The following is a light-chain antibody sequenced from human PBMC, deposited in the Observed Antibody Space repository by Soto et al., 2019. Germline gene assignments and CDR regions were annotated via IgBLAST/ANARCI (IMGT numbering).Light chain of an antibody. J-gene: IGKJ1*01. V-gene: IGKV3-20*01. CDR1: ETVRSNY. CDR2: GAS. Sequence: EIVLTQSPGTLSLSPGESATLSCRASETVRSNYLAWYQEKPVQAPSLLIYGASSRATGIPDRFSGSGSGTDFSLVISSLEPEDFAVYYCHQYGTLPRTFGQGTKVDIK. CDR3: HQYGTLPRT.